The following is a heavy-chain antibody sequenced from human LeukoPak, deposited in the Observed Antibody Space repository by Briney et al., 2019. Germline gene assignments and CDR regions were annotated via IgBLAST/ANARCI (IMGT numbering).Heavy chain of an antibody. CDR3: AKANSITIFGVISPVDY. CDR1: GFTFSSYA. J-gene: IGHJ4*02. CDR2: VSDRGDST. Sequence: GGSLRLSCVVSGFTFSSYAMSWVRQTPGKGLEWVSTVSDRGDSTYYADSVKGRFTISRDNSKNTLYLQMNSLRAEDTAVYYCAKANSITIFGVISPVDYWGQGNLVTVSS. D-gene: IGHD3-3*01. V-gene: IGHV3-23*01.